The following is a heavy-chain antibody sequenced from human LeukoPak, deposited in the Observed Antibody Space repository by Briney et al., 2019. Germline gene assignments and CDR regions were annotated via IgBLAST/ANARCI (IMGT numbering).Heavy chain of an antibody. CDR3: ARETHPSGGSCYDI. Sequence: ASVKVSCKVSGYTLTELSMHWVRQAPGKGLEWMGWINANTGNPTYAQGFTGRFVFSLDTSVSTAYLQISSLKAEDTAVYYCARETHPSGGSCYDIWGQGTMVTVSS. D-gene: IGHD2-15*01. CDR1: GYTLTELS. CDR2: INANTGNP. V-gene: IGHV7-4-1*02. J-gene: IGHJ3*02.